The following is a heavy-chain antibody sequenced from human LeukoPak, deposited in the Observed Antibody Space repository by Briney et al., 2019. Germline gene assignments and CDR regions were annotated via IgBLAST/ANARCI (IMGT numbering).Heavy chain of an antibody. J-gene: IGHJ4*02. D-gene: IGHD6-6*01. CDR1: GGSFSGYY. Sequence: PSETLSLTCAVYGGSFSGYYWSWIRLPPGKGLEWIGEINHSGSTNYNPSLKSRVTISVDTSKNQFSLKLSSVTAADTAVYYCARNVGSSSSSADDYWGQGTLVTVSS. CDR3: ARNVGSSSSSADDY. V-gene: IGHV4-34*01. CDR2: INHSGST.